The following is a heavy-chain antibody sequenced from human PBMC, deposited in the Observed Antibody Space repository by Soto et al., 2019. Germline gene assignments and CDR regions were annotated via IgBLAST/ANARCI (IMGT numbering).Heavy chain of an antibody. CDR2: ITALSGAA. Sequence: QVQLVQSGAEVKKPGSSVKVSCKASGGTFSNYVVNWVRQAPGQGLEWMGRITALSGAANYAQKFQGRVTISADKSTSTSYMELSSLRSEDTAVYYCARDMTRTVVPYFDFWGQGTLVTVSS. D-gene: IGHD1-7*01. V-gene: IGHV1-69*06. CDR3: ARDMTRTVVPYFDF. J-gene: IGHJ4*02. CDR1: GGTFSNYV.